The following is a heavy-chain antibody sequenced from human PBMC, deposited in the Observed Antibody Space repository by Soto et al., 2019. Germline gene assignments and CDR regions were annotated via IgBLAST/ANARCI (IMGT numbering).Heavy chain of an antibody. J-gene: IGHJ5*02. CDR2: IYYSGST. D-gene: IGHD3-10*01. Sequence: SETLSLTCTVSGGSISSGGYYWSWLRQHPGKGLEWIGYIYYSGSTYYNPSLKSRVTISVDTSKNQFSLKLRSVTAADTAVYYCARGSRAYYGAGSTNWFDPWGQGTLVTVSS. CDR3: ARGSRAYYGAGSTNWFDP. V-gene: IGHV4-31*03. CDR1: GGSISSGGYY.